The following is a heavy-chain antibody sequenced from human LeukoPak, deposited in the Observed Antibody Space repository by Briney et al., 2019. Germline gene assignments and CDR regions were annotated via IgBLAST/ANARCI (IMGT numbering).Heavy chain of an antibody. D-gene: IGHD3-22*01. V-gene: IGHV3-74*01. CDR2: INSDGRST. Sequence: GGSLRLSCAASGFTFSNYWMHWVRQAPGKGLVWVSRINSDGRSTNYADSVKGRFTISRDNPKKTLYLQMDSLRAEDTAVYYCAKDHYYDSSNYYYGRPNLFDYWGQGTLVTVSS. CDR1: GFTFSNYW. CDR3: AKDHYYDSSNYYYGRPNLFDY. J-gene: IGHJ4*02.